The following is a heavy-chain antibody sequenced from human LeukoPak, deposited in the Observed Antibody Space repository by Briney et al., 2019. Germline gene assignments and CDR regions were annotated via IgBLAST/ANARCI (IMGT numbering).Heavy chain of an antibody. CDR1: KFTFSSCW. CDR2: ISSSGSTI. CDR3: ARELISSGYSLFDY. V-gene: IGHV3-48*04. D-gene: IGHD3-22*01. J-gene: IGHJ4*02. Sequence: GGSLRLSCAAPKFTFSSCWMSWVRQAPGKGLEWVSYISSSGSTIYYADSVKGRFTISRDNAKNSLYLQMNSLRAEDTAVYYCARELISSGYSLFDYWGQGTLVTVSS.